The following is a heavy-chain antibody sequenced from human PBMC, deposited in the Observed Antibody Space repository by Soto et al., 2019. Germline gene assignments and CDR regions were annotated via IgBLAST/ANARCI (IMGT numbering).Heavy chain of an antibody. CDR3: AREQWLVPNYYYGMDV. V-gene: IGHV3-23*01. CDR2: ISDNGGTK. J-gene: IGHJ6*02. D-gene: IGHD6-19*01. CDR1: EFTFSNYA. Sequence: PGGSLRLSCAASEFTFSNYAMSWVRQAPGKGLEWVSSISDNGGTKYYADSVKGRFTISRDNSKNTLYLQMNSLRAEDTAVYYCAREQWLVPNYYYGMDVWGQGTTVTVSS.